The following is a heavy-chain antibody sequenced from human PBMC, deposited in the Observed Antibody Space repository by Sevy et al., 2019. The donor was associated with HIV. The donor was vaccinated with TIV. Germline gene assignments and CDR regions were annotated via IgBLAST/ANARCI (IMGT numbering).Heavy chain of an antibody. CDR3: ARGRDLRYFDGHDAFDI. CDR1: GFTFSSYA. CDR2: ISYDGSNK. D-gene: IGHD3-9*01. V-gene: IGHV3-30-3*01. Sequence: GESLKISCAASGFTFSSYAMHWVRQAPGKGLEWVAVISYDGSNKYYADSVKGRFTISRDNSKNTLYLQMNSLRAEDTAVYYCARGRDLRYFDGHDAFDIWGQGTMVTVSS. J-gene: IGHJ3*02.